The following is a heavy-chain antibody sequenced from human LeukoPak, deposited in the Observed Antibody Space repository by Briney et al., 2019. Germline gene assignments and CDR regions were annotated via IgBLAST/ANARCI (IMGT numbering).Heavy chain of an antibody. CDR3: ATVNWTYPQFFDY. J-gene: IGHJ4*02. D-gene: IGHD1-7*01. CDR1: GGSFSGYY. V-gene: IGHV4-34*01. CDR2: INHSGST. Sequence: PSETLSLTCAVYGGSFSGYYWSWIRQPPGKGLEWIGEINHSGSTNYNPSLKSRVTISVDTSKNQFSLKLSSVTAADTAVYYCATVNWTYPQFFDYWGQRTLVTVSS.